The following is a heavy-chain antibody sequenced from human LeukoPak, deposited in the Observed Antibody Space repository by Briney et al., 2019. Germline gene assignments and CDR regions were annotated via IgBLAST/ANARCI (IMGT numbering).Heavy chain of an antibody. D-gene: IGHD1-1*01. J-gene: IGHJ4*02. CDR1: GFTFSSYA. V-gene: IGHV3-30-3*01. CDR2: ISYDGSNK. Sequence: GRSLRLSCAASGFTFSSYAMHWVRQAPGKGLEWVAVISYDGSNKYYADSVKGRFTISRDNSKNTLYLQMNSLRAEDTAVYYCARDLSHWHFDYWGQGTLVTVSS. CDR3: ARDLSHWHFDY.